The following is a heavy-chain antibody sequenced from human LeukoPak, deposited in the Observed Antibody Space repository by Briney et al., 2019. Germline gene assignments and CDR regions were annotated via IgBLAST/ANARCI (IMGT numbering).Heavy chain of an antibody. CDR3: ARESLLWFGELVYYYYYGMDV. CDR1: GFTFSDYY. J-gene: IGHJ6*02. D-gene: IGHD3-10*01. V-gene: IGHV3-11*06. Sequence: KSGGSLRLSCAAAGFTFSDYYMTWFRQAPGKGLEWVSYISGGSSYTNFADSVKGRFTISRDNAKNSLYLQMNSLRAEDTAVYYCARESLLWFGELVYYYYYGMDVWGQGTTVTVSS. CDR2: ISGGSSYT.